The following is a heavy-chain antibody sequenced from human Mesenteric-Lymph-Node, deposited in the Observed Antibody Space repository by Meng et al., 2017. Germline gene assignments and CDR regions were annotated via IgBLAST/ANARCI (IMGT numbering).Heavy chain of an antibody. CDR3: ASSDYYRSDY. V-gene: IGHV4-4*02. D-gene: IGHD3-22*01. J-gene: IGHJ4*02. CDR1: GGSISRSDW. Sequence: QVPLQESGPGLVKPSETLSCTVAVSGGSISRSDWWSWVRQPPGKGLEWIGETSHSGSTNYSPSLKSRVTISLDKSKNQLSLKLNSVTAADTAVYYCASSDYYRSDYWGQGTLVTVSS. CDR2: TSHSGST.